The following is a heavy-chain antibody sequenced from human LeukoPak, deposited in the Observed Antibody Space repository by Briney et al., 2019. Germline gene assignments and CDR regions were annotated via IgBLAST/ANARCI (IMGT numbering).Heavy chain of an antibody. J-gene: IGHJ3*02. CDR3: ARVVLGVVGTTYDAFDI. CDR1: GFTVSSNY. CDR2: LYSGGSP. D-gene: IGHD1-26*01. Sequence: PGGSLRLSCVASGFTVSSNYMSWVRQAPGKGLEWVSILYSGGSPYYAESVKGRFTISRDNSKNTLFLQMNNLGAEDTAMYYCARVVLGVVGTTYDAFDIWGQGAMVTVSS. V-gene: IGHV3-66*01.